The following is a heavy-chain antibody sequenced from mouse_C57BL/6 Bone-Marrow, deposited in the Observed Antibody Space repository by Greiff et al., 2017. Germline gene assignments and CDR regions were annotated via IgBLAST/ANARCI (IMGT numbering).Heavy chain of an antibody. CDR3: AREGEDYPFAY. D-gene: IGHD2-4*01. CDR2: VDPSDSYT. J-gene: IGHJ3*01. Sequence: QVQLQQPGAELVKPGASVKLSCKASGYTFTSYWMQWVKQRPGQGLEWIGEVDPSDSYTNYNQKFKGKATLTVDTSSSTAYMQLSSLTSEDSAVYYCAREGEDYPFAYWGQGTLVTVSA. CDR1: GYTFTSYW. V-gene: IGHV1-50*01.